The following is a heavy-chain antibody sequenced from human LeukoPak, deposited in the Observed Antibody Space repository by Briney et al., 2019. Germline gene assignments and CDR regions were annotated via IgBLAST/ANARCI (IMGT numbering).Heavy chain of an antibody. D-gene: IGHD6-13*01. CDR3: ARLWFSSSWQPYYFDY. Sequence: SETLSLTCAVSGYSISSNYYWGWIRQPPGKGLECIGSIYHSGSTYYNPSLKSRVTMSPDTSKNQFSLKLSSVTAAATAVYYCARLWFSSSWQPYYFDYWGQGTLVTVSS. J-gene: IGHJ4*02. CDR2: IYHSGST. V-gene: IGHV4-38-2*01. CDR1: GYSISSNYY.